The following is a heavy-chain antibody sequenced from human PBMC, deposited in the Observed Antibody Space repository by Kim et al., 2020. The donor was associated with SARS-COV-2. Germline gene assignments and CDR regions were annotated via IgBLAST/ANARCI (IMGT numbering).Heavy chain of an antibody. CDR2: INQDGTQQ. D-gene: IGHD1-20*01. CDR1: GFIFSDYW. Sequence: GGSLRLSCVASGFIFSDYWMNWVRQTPGKGLECVATINQDGTQQFYADSVQGRFTVSRDNAKNLLFLQMDSLRVDDTGIYYCVKNPSFGILDVWGQGTLASVSS. V-gene: IGHV3-7*03. J-gene: IGHJ4*02. CDR3: VKNPSFGILDV.